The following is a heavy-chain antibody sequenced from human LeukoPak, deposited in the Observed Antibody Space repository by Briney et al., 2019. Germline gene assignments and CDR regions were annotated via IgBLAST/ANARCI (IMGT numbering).Heavy chain of an antibody. V-gene: IGHV4-34*01. CDR2: INHIGST. J-gene: IGHJ4*02. CDR3: ARGHPLYDYVWGSYRNYFDY. CDR1: GGSFSGYY. D-gene: IGHD3-16*02. Sequence: SETLSLTCAVYGGSFSGYYWSWIRQPPGQGLEWIGEINHIGSTTYNPSLKSRVTISVATSKNRFSLKLSSVTAADTAVYYCARGHPLYDYVWGSYRNYFDYWGQGTLVTVSS.